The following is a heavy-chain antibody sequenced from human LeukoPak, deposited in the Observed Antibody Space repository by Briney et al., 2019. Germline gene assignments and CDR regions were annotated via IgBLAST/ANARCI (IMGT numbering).Heavy chain of an antibody. CDR2: IDSGDKT. J-gene: IGHJ4*02. V-gene: IGHV3-66*01. Sequence: PGGSLRLSCAASGFTVSTNYMTWVRQAPGKGLEWVSLIDSGDKTYYADSVKGRFTISRDTSKNTLYLQMNSLRVEDTAVYYCARELGIGALDYWGQGTLVTVSS. CDR3: ARELGIGALDY. CDR1: GFTVSTNY. D-gene: IGHD7-27*01.